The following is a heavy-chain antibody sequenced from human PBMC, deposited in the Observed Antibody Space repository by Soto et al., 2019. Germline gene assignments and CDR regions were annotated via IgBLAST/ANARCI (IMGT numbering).Heavy chain of an antibody. J-gene: IGHJ4*02. CDR3: ARLLRYFDWPRYYFDY. Sequence: QVQLQESGPGLVKASGTLSLTCDVSGGSISSSNWWSWVRQPPGKGLEWIGEINHSGYTDYNPSLKRPVTISVDKSKNHFSLNLNSVTAADTAVYYCARLLRYFDWPRYYFDYWGQGALVTVSS. CDR1: GGSISSSNW. CDR2: INHSGYT. V-gene: IGHV4-4*02. D-gene: IGHD3-9*01.